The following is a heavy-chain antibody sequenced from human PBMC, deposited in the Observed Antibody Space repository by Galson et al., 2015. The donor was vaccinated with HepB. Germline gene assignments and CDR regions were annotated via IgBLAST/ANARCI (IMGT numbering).Heavy chain of an antibody. CDR1: GFTFSRNA. Sequence: SLRLSCAAPGFTFSRNATHWVRQAPGKGLAWVAVISSDGHNKYYADSVKGRFTISRDNSKNTLYLQMNSLRPDDTAVYYCATDLEVDYSSSWYAIDSWGQGTLVTVSS. D-gene: IGHD6-13*01. CDR2: ISSDGHNK. V-gene: IGHV3-30-3*01. CDR3: ATDLEVDYSSSWYAIDS. J-gene: IGHJ4*02.